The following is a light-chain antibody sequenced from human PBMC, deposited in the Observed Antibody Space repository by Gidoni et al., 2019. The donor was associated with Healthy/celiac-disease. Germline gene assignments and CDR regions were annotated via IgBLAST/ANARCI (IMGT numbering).Light chain of an antibody. CDR3: NSRDSSGNHVV. J-gene: IGLJ2*01. V-gene: IGLV3-19*01. Sequence: SSELTQDPAVSVALGQTVRLTCQGDSLRSYYASWYQQKPGQAPVLVIYGKNNRPSGIPDRFSGSSPGNTASLTITGAQAEDEADYYCNSRDSSGNHVVFGGGTKLTVL. CDR1: SLRSYY. CDR2: GKN.